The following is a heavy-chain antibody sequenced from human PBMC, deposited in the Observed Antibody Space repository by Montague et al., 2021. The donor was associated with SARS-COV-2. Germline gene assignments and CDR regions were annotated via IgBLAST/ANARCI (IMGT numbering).Heavy chain of an antibody. D-gene: IGHD3-22*01. CDR2: IHASGIS. CDR3: ARGRFYYDSGELGS. CDR1: GGSTNNYY. Sequence: SETLSLTCTVSGGSTNNYYWSWIRQPAGTGLEWIGRIHASGISTXNPSLETRVTMSVDTSKNQFSLKLSPVTAADTAVYYCARGRFYYDSGELGSWGQGTLVTVSS. V-gene: IGHV4-4*07. J-gene: IGHJ5*02.